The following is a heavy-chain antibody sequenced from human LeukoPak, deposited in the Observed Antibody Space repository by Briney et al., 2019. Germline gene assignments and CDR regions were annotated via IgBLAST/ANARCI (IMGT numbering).Heavy chain of an antibody. J-gene: IGHJ4*02. V-gene: IGHV3-13*01. D-gene: IGHD4-17*01. CDR3: ARDILTTVPRDY. CDR2: IGTTDDT. Sequence: PGGSLRLSCAASGFTFSAYDMNWVRQATGKGLEWVSAIGTTDDTYYPGSMKGRFTISRENAKNSLYLQMNSLRAEDTAVYYCARDILTTVPRDYWGQGTLVTVSS. CDR1: GFTFSAYD.